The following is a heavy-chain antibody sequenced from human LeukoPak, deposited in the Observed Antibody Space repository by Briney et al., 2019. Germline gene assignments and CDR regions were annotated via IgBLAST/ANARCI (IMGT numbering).Heavy chain of an antibody. D-gene: IGHD3-3*01. CDR1: GFSFNTYT. V-gene: IGHV3-21*01. CDR3: ARGFTYYDFWSGSLGAFDI. Sequence: GGSLRLSCVASGFSFNTYTMNWVRQAPGKGLEWVSSITSSSTYIYYVDSVKDRFTISRDNAKNSLYLQMNSLRAEDTAVYYCARGFTYYDFWSGSLGAFDIWGQGTMVTVSS. CDR2: ITSSSTYI. J-gene: IGHJ3*02.